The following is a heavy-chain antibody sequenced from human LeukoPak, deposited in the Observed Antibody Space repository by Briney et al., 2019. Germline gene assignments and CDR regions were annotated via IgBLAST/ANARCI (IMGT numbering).Heavy chain of an antibody. Sequence: SQTPSLTCALFGDSISSNSSWNWIRQSPSRGLEWLGRTYYRSKWYNDYVVSVKSRVNINPDTSKNQFSLQLNSVTPEDTAVYYCARGGQGDGYSADEAFDIWGQGTMVTVS. J-gene: IGHJ3*02. D-gene: IGHD5-18*01. CDR3: ARGGQGDGYSADEAFDI. V-gene: IGHV6-1*01. CDR2: TYYRSKWYN. CDR1: GDSISSNSS.